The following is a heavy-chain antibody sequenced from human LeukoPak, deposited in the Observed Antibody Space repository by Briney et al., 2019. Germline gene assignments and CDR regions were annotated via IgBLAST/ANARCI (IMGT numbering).Heavy chain of an antibody. CDR1: GSTFTGYC. CDR3: ARDNSVGDNAWWFDP. Sequence: ASVKVSRKGSGSTFTGYCMHWVRQPPAQGPEWVGLINPTCGSTGYAQKFQGRVTMTRDMSTSTDYMELSNLRSEDTAIYYCARDNSVGDNAWWFDPWGQGTLVTVSS. V-gene: IGHV1-46*01. J-gene: IGHJ5*02. CDR2: INPTCGST. D-gene: IGHD1-26*01.